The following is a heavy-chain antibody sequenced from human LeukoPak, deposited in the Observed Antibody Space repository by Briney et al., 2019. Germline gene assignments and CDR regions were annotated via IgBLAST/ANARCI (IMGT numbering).Heavy chain of an antibody. CDR1: GFTFSSYG. CDR3: ARDRAGRFDY. D-gene: IGHD3-10*01. J-gene: IGHJ4*02. V-gene: IGHV3-23*01. CDR2: ISSTGGTT. Sequence: PGGTLRLSCAASGFTFSSYGMSWVRQAPGKGLEWVSSISSTGGTTYYADSVKGRFTISRDNSKNTLYLQMNNLRAEDTAMYYCARDRAGRFDYWGQGTLVTVSS.